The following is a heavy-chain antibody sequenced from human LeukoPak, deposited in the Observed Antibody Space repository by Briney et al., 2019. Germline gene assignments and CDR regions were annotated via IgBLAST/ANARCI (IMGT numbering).Heavy chain of an antibody. D-gene: IGHD2-15*01. V-gene: IGHV3-30*18. CDR1: GFTFTHYG. Sequence: VRSLRLSCAASGFTFTHYGMHWVRQAPGKGLEWVALISLDGSSKFYADSVKGRFTISRDNSKNTLYLQMNSLRAEDTAVYHCAKQGSCSGGSCYAHHFDYWGQGTLVTVSS. CDR3: AKQGSCSGGSCYAHHFDY. CDR2: ISLDGSSK. J-gene: IGHJ4*02.